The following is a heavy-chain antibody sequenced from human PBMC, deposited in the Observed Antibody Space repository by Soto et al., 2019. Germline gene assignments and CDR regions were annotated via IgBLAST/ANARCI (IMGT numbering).Heavy chain of an antibody. D-gene: IGHD3-3*01. CDR3: ARGQLEDGFWSGYNPRYYCYYMGV. V-gene: IGHV1-69*02. J-gene: IGHJ6*03. Sequence: QVQLVQSGAEVKKPGSSVKVSCKASGGTFSSYTISWVRQAPGQGLEWMGRIIPILGIANYAQKFQGRVTITADKSASTAYMELSSLRSEDTAVYYCARGQLEDGFWSGYNPRYYCYYMGVWGKGTTVTVSS. CDR1: GGTFSSYT. CDR2: IIPILGIA.